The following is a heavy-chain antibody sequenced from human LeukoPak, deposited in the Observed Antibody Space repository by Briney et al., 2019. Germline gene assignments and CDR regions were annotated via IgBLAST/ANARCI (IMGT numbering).Heavy chain of an antibody. CDR1: GGSFSGYY. Sequence: SETLSLTCAVYGGSFSGYYWSWIRQPPGKGLEWIGEINHSGNTNYNPSLKSRVTISVDTSKNQIFQKLSSVTAADTVVYYCARGLHRGVGWFDPWGQGTLVTVSS. V-gene: IGHV4-34*01. D-gene: IGHD3-10*01. CDR3: ARGLHRGVGWFDP. J-gene: IGHJ5*02. CDR2: INHSGNT.